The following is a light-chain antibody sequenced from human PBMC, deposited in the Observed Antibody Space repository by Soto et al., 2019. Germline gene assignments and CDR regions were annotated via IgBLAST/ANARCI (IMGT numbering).Light chain of an antibody. V-gene: IGKV1-9*01. Sequence: DVQLTQSPSFLSASVGDKVTITCRASQGISSHLAWYQRKPGKAPNLLIYAASTLQSGVPSRFSGSGSGTEFTLTISSLQAEDFATYYCQQVNGYPHTFGQGTKLEIK. CDR2: AAS. J-gene: IGKJ2*01. CDR1: QGISSH. CDR3: QQVNGYPHT.